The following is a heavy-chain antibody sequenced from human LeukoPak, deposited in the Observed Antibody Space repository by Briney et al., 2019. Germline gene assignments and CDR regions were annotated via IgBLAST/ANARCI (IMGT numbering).Heavy chain of an antibody. CDR1: GFTFSSYS. D-gene: IGHD6-6*01. Sequence: GGSLRLSCAASGFTFSSYSMNWVRQAPGKGLEWVSYISSSSSTIYYADSVKGRFTISRDNAKNSLYLQMNSLRAEDTAVYYCASGGMYSSSAGAFDIWGQGTMVTVSS. CDR2: ISSSSSTI. CDR3: ASGGMYSSSAGAFDI. J-gene: IGHJ3*02. V-gene: IGHV3-48*01.